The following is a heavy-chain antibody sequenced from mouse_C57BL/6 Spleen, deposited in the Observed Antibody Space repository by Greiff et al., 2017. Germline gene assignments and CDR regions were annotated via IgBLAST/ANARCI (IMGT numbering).Heavy chain of an antibody. Sequence: EVKLQESGAELVRPGSSVKMSCKTSGYTFTSYGINWVKQRPGQGLEWIGYIYIGNGYTEYNEKFKGKATLTSDTSSSTAYMQLSSLTSEDSAIYFCARWGIYYYGSSYDYAMDCWGQGTSVTVSS. V-gene: IGHV1-58*01. J-gene: IGHJ4*01. CDR1: GYTFTSYG. CDR3: ARWGIYYYGSSYDYAMDC. D-gene: IGHD1-1*01. CDR2: IYIGNGYT.